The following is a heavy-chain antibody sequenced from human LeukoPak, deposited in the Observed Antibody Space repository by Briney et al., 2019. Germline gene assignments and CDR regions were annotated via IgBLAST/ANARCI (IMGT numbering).Heavy chain of an antibody. CDR1: GDSIRNYY. J-gene: IGHJ3*02. CDR3: ARQSDDAFDI. Sequence: EASETLSLTCTVSGDSIRNYYWTWIRQPAGKGLEWIGRIYSTGSTNYNPSLKSRVTMSVDTSKKQFSLKLSSVTAADTAVYYCARQSDDAFDIWGQGTMVTVSS. CDR2: IYSTGST. V-gene: IGHV4-4*07.